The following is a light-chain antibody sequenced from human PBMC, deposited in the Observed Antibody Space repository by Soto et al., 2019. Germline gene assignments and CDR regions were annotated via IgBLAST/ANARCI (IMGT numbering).Light chain of an antibody. J-gene: IGLJ1*01. CDR1: TSDVGSYNL. V-gene: IGLV2-23*01. CDR2: EGS. Sequence: QSVLTQPASVSGSPGQSITISCTRTTSDVGSYNLVAWYQHHPVKAPKLIIYEGSKRPSGISNRFSGSKSGNTASLTISGLQAEDEADYYCCSYAGSITPSYVFGSGTKLTVL. CDR3: CSYAGSITPSYV.